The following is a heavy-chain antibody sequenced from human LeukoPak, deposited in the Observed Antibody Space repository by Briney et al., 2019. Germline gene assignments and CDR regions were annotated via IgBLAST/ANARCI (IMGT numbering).Heavy chain of an antibody. CDR1: GHFITNGYD. J-gene: IGHJ1*01. CDR3: ATDSNRGILEWFQY. D-gene: IGHD3-3*01. Sequence: SETLSLTCALSGHFITNGYDWGRIRQPPGKGLEWIGSISYSGSTYYNPSLKSRVTISVDTSKNHFSLKLSSVTAADTAVYYCATDSNRGILEWFQYWGQGSLVTVSS. CDR2: ISYSGST. V-gene: IGHV4-38-2*01.